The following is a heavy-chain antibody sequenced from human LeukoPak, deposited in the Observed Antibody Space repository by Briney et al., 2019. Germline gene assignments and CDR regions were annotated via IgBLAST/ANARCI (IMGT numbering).Heavy chain of an antibody. CDR1: GFTFSSYG. D-gene: IGHD3-10*01. Sequence: GGSLRLSCAASGFTFSSYGMSWVRQAPGKGLEWVSSISGSGVTTYYADSVKGRFTTSRDNSKNTLFLQMNSLRVDDTAAYYRAKSGRDSLNYYYYMDVWGKGTTVTISS. J-gene: IGHJ6*03. V-gene: IGHV3-23*01. CDR2: ISGSGVTT. CDR3: AKSGRDSLNYYYYMDV.